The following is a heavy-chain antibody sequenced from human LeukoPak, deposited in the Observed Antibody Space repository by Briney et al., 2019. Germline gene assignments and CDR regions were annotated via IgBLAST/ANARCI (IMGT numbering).Heavy chain of an antibody. CDR2: VYRSGST. V-gene: IGHV4-38-2*01. CDR1: GYSISSGYH. CDR3: ARRVVVAGGIDY. Sequence: SETLSLTCVVSGYSISSGYHWGWIRQPPGEGLEWIGSVYRSGSTYYNPSLKSRVTISVDTSKNQISLKVRSVTAADTAVYYCARRVVVAGGIDYWGQGTLVTVSS. D-gene: IGHD2-15*01. J-gene: IGHJ4*02.